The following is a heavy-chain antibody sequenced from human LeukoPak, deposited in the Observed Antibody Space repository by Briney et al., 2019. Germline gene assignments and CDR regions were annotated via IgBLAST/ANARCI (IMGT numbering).Heavy chain of an antibody. V-gene: IGHV3-33*08. CDR3: ATDYYDSSGYYPKNDY. CDR1: GFTFSSHS. D-gene: IGHD3-22*01. CDR2: IWYDGSNK. Sequence: PGGSLRLSCAASGFTFSSHSMNWVRQAPGKGLEWVAVIWYDGSNKYYADSVKGRFTISRDNSKNTLYLQMNSLRAEDTAVYYCATDYYDSSGYYPKNDYWGQGTLVTVSS. J-gene: IGHJ4*02.